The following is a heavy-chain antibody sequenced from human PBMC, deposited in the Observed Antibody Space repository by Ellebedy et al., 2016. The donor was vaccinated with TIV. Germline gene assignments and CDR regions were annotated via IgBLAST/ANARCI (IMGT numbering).Heavy chain of an antibody. CDR1: GYSFTSYW. CDR3: ARRKGTTVVTNDAFDI. V-gene: IGHV5-51*01. D-gene: IGHD4-23*01. CDR2: IYPGDPDT. J-gene: IGHJ3*02. Sequence: GGSLRLSCKGSGYSFTSYWIGWVRQMPGKGLEWMGIIYPGDPDTRYSPSFQGQVTISADKSISTAYLQWSSLKASDTAMYYCARRKGTTVVTNDAFDIWGQGTMVTVSS.